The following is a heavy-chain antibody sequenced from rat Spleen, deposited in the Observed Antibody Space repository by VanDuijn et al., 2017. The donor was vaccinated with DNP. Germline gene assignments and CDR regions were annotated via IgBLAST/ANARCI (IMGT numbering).Heavy chain of an antibody. CDR2: ISSDGSST. J-gene: IGHJ2*01. CDR3: ARPDY. Sequence: EVQLVASGGGLVQPGRSLKLSCAASGFTFSDYNLAWVRQAPKKGLEWVATISSDGSSTYYRDSVKGRFTVSRDNAKTTLYLQMDSLRSEDTATYYCARPDYWGQGVMVTVSS. CDR1: GFTFSDYN. V-gene: IGHV5-7*01.